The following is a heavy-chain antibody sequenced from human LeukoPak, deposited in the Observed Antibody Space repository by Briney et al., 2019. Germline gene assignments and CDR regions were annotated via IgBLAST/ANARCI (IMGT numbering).Heavy chain of an antibody. CDR1: GGSISSGGYS. V-gene: IGHV4-30-2*01. D-gene: IGHD3-16*01. CDR3: ARVAAGGYYYYGMDV. Sequence: SETLSLTCAVSGGSISSGGYSWSWIRQPPGKGLEWIGYIYHSGSTYYNPSLKSRVTISVDRSKNQFSLKLSSVTAADTAVYYCARVAAGGYYYYGMDVWGQGTTVTVSS. CDR2: IYHSGST. J-gene: IGHJ6*02.